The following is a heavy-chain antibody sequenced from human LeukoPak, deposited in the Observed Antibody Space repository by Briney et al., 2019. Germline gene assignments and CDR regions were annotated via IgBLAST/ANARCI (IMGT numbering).Heavy chain of an antibody. CDR2: IYDSGTT. V-gene: IGHV4-59*01. J-gene: IGHJ6*02. CDR1: GDSISIYY. Sequence: SETLSLTCTVSGDSISIYYWNWIRQPPGKGLEWIGHIYDSGTTHYNPSLKSRVTISVDTSKNQFSLKLNSVTAADTAVYYCARDGPEPIYYYGMDVWGQGTTVTVSS. CDR3: ARDGPEPIYYYGMDV.